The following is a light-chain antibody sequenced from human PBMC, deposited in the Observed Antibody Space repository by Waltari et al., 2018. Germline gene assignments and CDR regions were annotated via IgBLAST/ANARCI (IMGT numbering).Light chain of an antibody. J-gene: IGLJ2*01. CDR3: SSYTSSSTLV. Sequence: QSALTPPASVSGSPAQSLPISCTGTSSDVGAYNYVSWYQQHPGKAPKLMIYEVSNRPSGVSNRFSGSKSGNTASLTISGLQAEDEADYYCSSYTSSSTLVFGGGTKLTVL. CDR1: SSDVGAYNY. V-gene: IGLV2-14*01. CDR2: EVS.